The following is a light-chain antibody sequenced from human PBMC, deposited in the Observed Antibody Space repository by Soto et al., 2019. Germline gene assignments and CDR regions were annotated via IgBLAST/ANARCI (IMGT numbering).Light chain of an antibody. CDR3: QQRSNWPIT. J-gene: IGKJ5*01. CDR2: DAS. CDR1: HNIYNY. Sequence: DIQMTQSPSSLSASVGDRVTIACQASHNIYNYLNWYHQKPGKAPKLLIFDASNLERGVPSRFSGSGSRTHFSLSINNLQPEDFALYYCQQRSNWPITFGQGTRLEIK. V-gene: IGKV1-33*01.